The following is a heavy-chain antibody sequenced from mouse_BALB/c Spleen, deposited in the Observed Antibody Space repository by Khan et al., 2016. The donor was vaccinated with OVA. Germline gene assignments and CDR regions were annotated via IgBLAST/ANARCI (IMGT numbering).Heavy chain of an antibody. CDR1: GYSITSNYA. V-gene: IGHV3-2*02. Sequence: EVQLQESGPGLVKPSQSLSLTCTVTGYSITSNYAWNWIRQFPGNKLEWMGYISYSGSTNYNPSLKSRISITRDTSKNQFFLQFNSVTTEDTATYYCAIGNYYGYAMDYWGQGTSITVSS. CDR3: AIGNYYGYAMDY. CDR2: ISYSGST. J-gene: IGHJ4*01. D-gene: IGHD1-1*01.